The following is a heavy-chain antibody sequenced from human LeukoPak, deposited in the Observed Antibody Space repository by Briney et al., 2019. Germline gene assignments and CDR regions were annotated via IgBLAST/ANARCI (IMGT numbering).Heavy chain of an antibody. D-gene: IGHD3-10*01. CDR2: INHSGST. J-gene: IGHJ5*02. CDR3: ARDPSREVTYYYGSGGWFDP. CDR1: GGSFSGYY. V-gene: IGHV4-34*01. Sequence: SETLSLTCAVYGGSFSGYYWSWIRQPPGKGLEWIGEINHSGSTNYNPSLKSRVTISVDTSKNQFSLKLSSVTAADTAVYYCARDPSREVTYYYGSGGWFDPWGQGTLVTVSS.